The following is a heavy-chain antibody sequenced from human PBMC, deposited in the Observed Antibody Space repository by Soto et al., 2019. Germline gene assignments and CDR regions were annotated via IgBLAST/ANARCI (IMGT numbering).Heavy chain of an antibody. CDR2: IYYSGST. D-gene: IGHD4-17*01. J-gene: IGHJ3*02. CDR3: ARRYGAAFDI. V-gene: IGHV4-61*08. CDR1: GGSISSGGYY. Sequence: SETLSLTCAVSGGSISSGGYYWSWIRQPPGKGLEWIGYIYYSGSTNYNPSLKSRVTIPVDTSKNQFSLKLSSVTAADTAVYYCARRYGAAFDIWGQGTMVTVS.